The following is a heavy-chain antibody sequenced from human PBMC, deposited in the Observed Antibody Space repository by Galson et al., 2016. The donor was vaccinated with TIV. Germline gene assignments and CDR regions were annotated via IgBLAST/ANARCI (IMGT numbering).Heavy chain of an antibody. CDR3: ARAAGRNGATCHATCESFDF. Sequence: SLRLSCAASGFNFDDYDMYWVRQAPGKGLEWVSGISWNSNSFGYADSVKGRFTISRDNAKNALFLEMNSLRVEDTAVYYCARAAGRNGATCHATCESFDFWGQGTKVTVSS. V-gene: IGHV3-9*01. J-gene: IGHJ3*01. CDR2: ISWNSNSF. D-gene: IGHD3-10*01. CDR1: GFNFDDYD.